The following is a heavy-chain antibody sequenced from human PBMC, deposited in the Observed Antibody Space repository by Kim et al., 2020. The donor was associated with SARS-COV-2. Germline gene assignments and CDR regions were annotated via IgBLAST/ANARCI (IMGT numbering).Heavy chain of an antibody. CDR2: ISSSGSTI. CDR3: ASVYPYYYDSSGYQTRYVGDAFDI. D-gene: IGHD3-22*01. J-gene: IGHJ3*02. CDR1: GFTFSSYE. V-gene: IGHV3-48*03. Sequence: GGSLRLSCAASGFTFSSYEMNWVRQAPGKGLEWVSYISSSGSTIYYADSVKGRFTISRDNAKNSLYLQMNSLRAEDTAVYYCASVYPYYYDSSGYQTRYVGDAFDIWGQGTMVTVSS.